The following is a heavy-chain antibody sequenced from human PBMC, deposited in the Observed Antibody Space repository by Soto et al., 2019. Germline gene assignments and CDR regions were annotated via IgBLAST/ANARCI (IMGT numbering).Heavy chain of an antibody. CDR2: IRQDGCEK. V-gene: IGHV3-7*03. J-gene: IGHJ4*02. D-gene: IGHD1-1*01. CDR1: GFSFSSYW. CDR3: MTTTRDRHFDY. Sequence: EVQLVESGGDLVQPGGSLRLSCEASGFSFSSYWMTWVRQAPGKRLEYVAIIRQDGCEKKYVDSVMGRFTISRDNAKPSSYLQMNSLRDEDTAVYYCMTTTRDRHFDYWGQGTLVTVSS.